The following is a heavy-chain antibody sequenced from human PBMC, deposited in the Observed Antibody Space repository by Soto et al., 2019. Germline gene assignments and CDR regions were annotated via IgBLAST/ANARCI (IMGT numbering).Heavy chain of an antibody. CDR2: IYWDDDK. Sequence: QITLKESGPTLVKPTQTLTLTCTFSGFSLSTSGVGVAWIRQPPGKALEWLALIYWDDDKRYRPSLETRLTITKATSKNQVVLPMPNMDSVATATYYCAYLPCSGGSCYWFSYSGMDVWGQGTTVTVSS. J-gene: IGHJ6*02. CDR1: GFSLSTSGVG. V-gene: IGHV2-5*02. CDR3: AYLPCSGGSCYWFSYSGMDV. D-gene: IGHD2-15*01.